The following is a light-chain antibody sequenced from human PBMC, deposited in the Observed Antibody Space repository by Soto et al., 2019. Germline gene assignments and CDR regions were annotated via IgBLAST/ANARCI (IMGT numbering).Light chain of an antibody. V-gene: IGKV1-9*01. CDR2: GTS. Sequence: IHLTQSPSFLSASVGDRVTISCRPSQAVPNNMAWYQQKPGKAPNLLIYGTSGVHSGVPSRFSGSGSGTDFNLTISSLQREDFATYYCQQSYSSSWTFGQGTKVDIK. J-gene: IGKJ1*01. CDR3: QQSYSSSWT. CDR1: QAVPNN.